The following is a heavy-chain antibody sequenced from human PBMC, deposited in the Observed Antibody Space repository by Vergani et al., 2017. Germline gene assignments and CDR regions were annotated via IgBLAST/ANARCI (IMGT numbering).Heavy chain of an antibody. Sequence: VQLQESGPGLVKPSQTLSLPCPVSGGPISRGEYYCGWSRQSPGEGLEWIGYTYYSGSTYYNPSLKSRVTISVDTSKNQFPLKLSSVTAADTAVYYCAGCIVATENRFDPWGQGTLVTVSS. CDR2: TYYSGST. J-gene: IGHJ5*02. CDR1: GGPISRGEYY. CDR3: AGCIVATENRFDP. V-gene: IGHV4-30-4*01. D-gene: IGHD5-12*01.